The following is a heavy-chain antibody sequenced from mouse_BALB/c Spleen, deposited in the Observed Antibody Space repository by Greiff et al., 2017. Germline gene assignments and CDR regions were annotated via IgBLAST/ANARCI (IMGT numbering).Heavy chain of an antibody. J-gene: IGHJ3*01. CDR3: ARKGLLRAWFAY. Sequence: EVKLQESGPGLVKPSQSLSLTCTVTGYSITSDYAWNWIRQFPGNKLEWMGYISYSGSTSYNPSLKSRISITRDTSKNQFFLQLNSVTTEDTATYYCARKGLLRAWFAYWGQGTLVTVSA. CDR1: GYSITSDYA. D-gene: IGHD1-1*01. CDR2: ISYSGST. V-gene: IGHV3-2*02.